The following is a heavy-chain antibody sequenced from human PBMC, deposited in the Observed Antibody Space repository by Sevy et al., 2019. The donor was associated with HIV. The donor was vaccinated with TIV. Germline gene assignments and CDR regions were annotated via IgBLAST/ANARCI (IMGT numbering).Heavy chain of an antibody. CDR3: ARELWPADY. Sequence: GGSLRLSCAASGFTFSDYYMGWVRQAPGKGLEWVANIKQDGSQKNYLDSVKGRFTISRDNAKYSLYLQMNRLRVDDTAVYYCARELWPADYWGQGTLVTVSS. CDR2: IKQDGSQK. V-gene: IGHV3-7*01. D-gene: IGHD2-21*01. CDR1: GFTFSDYY. J-gene: IGHJ4*02.